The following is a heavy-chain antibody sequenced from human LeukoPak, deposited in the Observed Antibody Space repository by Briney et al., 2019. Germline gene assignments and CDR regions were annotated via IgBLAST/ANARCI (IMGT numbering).Heavy chain of an antibody. CDR1: GDSISSGDYY. J-gene: IGHJ3*02. Sequence: SQTLSLTCTVSGDSISSGDYYWSWLRQPAGKGLEWIGRISSSGSTNYNPSLKSRVTISVDTSKNQFSLKLSSVTAADTAVYFCARGPYSYDSSGAFDIWGQGTMVTVSS. V-gene: IGHV4-61*02. D-gene: IGHD3-22*01. CDR2: ISSSGST. CDR3: ARGPYSYDSSGAFDI.